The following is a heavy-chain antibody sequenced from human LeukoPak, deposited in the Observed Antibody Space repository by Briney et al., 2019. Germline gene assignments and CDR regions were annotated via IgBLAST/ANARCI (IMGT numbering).Heavy chain of an antibody. J-gene: IGHJ6*03. D-gene: IGHD2-15*01. CDR1: GGSISSYY. Sequence: SETLSLTCTVSGGSISSYYWSWIRQPPGKGLEWIGYIYYSGSTNYNPSLKSRVTISVDTSKNQFSLKLSSVTAADTAVYYCAREVGRPLYYYIDVWGKGTTVTVSS. CDR3: AREVGRPLYYYIDV. V-gene: IGHV4-59*01. CDR2: IYYSGST.